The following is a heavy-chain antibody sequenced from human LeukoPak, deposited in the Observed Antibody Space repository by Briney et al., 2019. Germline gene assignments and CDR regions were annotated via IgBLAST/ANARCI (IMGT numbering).Heavy chain of an antibody. CDR3: ASSGWGSYYYYYYMDV. CDR2: IKQDGSEK. V-gene: IGHV3-7*01. D-gene: IGHD2-21*01. J-gene: IGHJ6*03. Sequence: GGSLRLSCAASGFTFSSYWMSWVRQAPGKGLEWVANIKQDGSEKYYVDSVKGRFTISRDNAKNSLYLQMNSLRAEDTAVYYCASSGWGSYYYYYYMDVWGKGTRSPSP. CDR1: GFTFSSYW.